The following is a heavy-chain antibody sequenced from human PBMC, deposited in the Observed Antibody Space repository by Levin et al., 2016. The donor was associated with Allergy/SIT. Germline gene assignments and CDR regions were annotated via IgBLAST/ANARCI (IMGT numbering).Heavy chain of an antibody. J-gene: IGHJ6*03. V-gene: IGHV3-21*01. Sequence: GESLKISCAASGFTFSSYSMNWVRQAPGKGLEWVSSISSSSSYIYYADSVKGRFTISRDNAKNSLYLQMNSLRAEDTAVYYCARESELLWFGELLGPHYYYYYMDVWGKGTTVTVSS. CDR3: ARESELLWFGELLGPHYYYYYMDV. CDR1: GFTFSSYS. D-gene: IGHD3-10*01. CDR2: ISSSSSYI.